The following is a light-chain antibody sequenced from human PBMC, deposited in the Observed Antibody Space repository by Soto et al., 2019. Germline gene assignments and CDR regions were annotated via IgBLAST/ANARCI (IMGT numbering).Light chain of an antibody. V-gene: IGKV3-20*01. J-gene: IGKJ5*01. Sequence: IVFTQSPGTLSLSPGERATLSCRASQSVSSTYLAWYQQKPGQAPRLLIYGASSRATGIPARFSGSGSGADFTLTISSLQSEDFAVYYCQQYYDWPITFGQGTRLEI. CDR3: QQYYDWPIT. CDR1: QSVSSTY. CDR2: GAS.